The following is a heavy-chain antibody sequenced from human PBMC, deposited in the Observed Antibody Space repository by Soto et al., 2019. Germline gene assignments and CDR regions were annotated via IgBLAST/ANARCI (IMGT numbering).Heavy chain of an antibody. CDR1: GFTFDDYA. CDR2: ISWNSGSI. D-gene: IGHD6-13*01. V-gene: IGHV3-9*01. J-gene: IGHJ4*02. CDR3: AKDVSSPPGAQG. Sequence: GGSLRLSCAASGFTFDDYAMHWVRQAPGKGLEWVSGISWNSGSIGYADSVKGRFTISRDNAKNSLYLQMNSLRAEDTALYYCAKDVSSPPGAQGWGQGTLVTVSS.